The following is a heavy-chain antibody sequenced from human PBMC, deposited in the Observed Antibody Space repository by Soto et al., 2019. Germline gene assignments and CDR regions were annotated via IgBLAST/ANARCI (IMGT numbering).Heavy chain of an antibody. CDR1: GGSVSSGSYY. CDR2: IYYSGST. CDR3: ARGSSIAGLYYGMDV. D-gene: IGHD6-6*01. J-gene: IGHJ6*02. V-gene: IGHV4-61*01. Sequence: SETLSLTCTVSGGSVSSGSYYWSWIRQPPGKGLEWIGYIYYSGSTNYNPSLKSRVTISVDTSKNQFSLKLSSVTAADTAVYYCARGSSIAGLYYGMDVWGQGTTVTVSS.